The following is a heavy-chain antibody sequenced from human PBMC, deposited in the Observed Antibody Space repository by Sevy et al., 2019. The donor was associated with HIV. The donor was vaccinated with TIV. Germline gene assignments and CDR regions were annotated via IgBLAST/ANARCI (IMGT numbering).Heavy chain of an antibody. CDR3: AKDISMMGGVNI. J-gene: IGHJ3*02. CDR2: ITGSGGTT. Sequence: GGSLRLSCAASGFTFSNHAFNWVRQAPGKGLEWVAVITGSGGTTYYADSVKGRFTISRDNSNNTIYLQLNSLRGEDTAVYYCAKDISMMGGVNIWGQWTMVTDSS. CDR1: GFTFSNHA. V-gene: IGHV3-23*01. D-gene: IGHD3-16*01.